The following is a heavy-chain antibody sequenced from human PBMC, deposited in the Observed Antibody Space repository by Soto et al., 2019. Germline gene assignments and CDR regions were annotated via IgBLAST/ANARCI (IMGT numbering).Heavy chain of an antibody. CDR2: INPSGGST. D-gene: IGHD3-22*01. CDR1: GYTFTSYY. J-gene: IGHJ3*02. V-gene: IGHV1-46*01. CDR3: ARAYLRITMIVVVTDAFDI. Sequence: ASVKVSCKASGYTFTSYYMHWVRQAPGQGLEWTGIINPSGGSTSYAQKFQGRVTMTRDTSTSTVYMELSSLRSEDTAVYYCARAYLRITMIVVVTDAFDIWGQGTMVTVSS.